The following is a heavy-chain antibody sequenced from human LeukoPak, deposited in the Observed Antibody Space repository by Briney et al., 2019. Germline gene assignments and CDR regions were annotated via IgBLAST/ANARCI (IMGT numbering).Heavy chain of an antibody. CDR2: IYHSGST. Sequence: PSETLSLTCAVSGGSISSGGYSWSWIRQPPGKGLEWIGYIYHSGSTYYNPSHKSRVTISVDRSKNQFSLKLSSVTAADTAVYYCARGAASGDLDYWGQGTLVTVSS. V-gene: IGHV4-30-2*01. CDR1: GGSISSGGYS. D-gene: IGHD3-10*01. J-gene: IGHJ4*02. CDR3: ARGAASGDLDY.